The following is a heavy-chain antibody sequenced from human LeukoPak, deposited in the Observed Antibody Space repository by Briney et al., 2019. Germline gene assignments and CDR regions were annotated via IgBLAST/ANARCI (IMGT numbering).Heavy chain of an antibody. CDR1: GGSISSYY. Sequence: SETLSLTCTVSGGSISSYYWSWIRQPAGKGLEWIGRIYTSGSTNYNPSLKSRVTISVDTSKSQFSLKLSSVTAADTAVYYCARVEMTTVTFDYWGQGTLVTVSS. D-gene: IGHD4-17*01. J-gene: IGHJ4*02. V-gene: IGHV4-4*07. CDR3: ARVEMTTVTFDY. CDR2: IYTSGST.